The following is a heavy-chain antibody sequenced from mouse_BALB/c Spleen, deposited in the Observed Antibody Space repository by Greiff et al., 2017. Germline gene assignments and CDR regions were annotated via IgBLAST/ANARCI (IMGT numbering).Heavy chain of an antibody. CDR2: INPYNGGT. V-gene: IGHV1-18*01. CDR1: GYSFTGYT. CDR3: ARKVTTGYAMDY. D-gene: IGHD2-2*01. Sequence: EVQRVESGPELVKPGASMKISCKASGYSFTGYTMNWVKQSHGKNLEWIGLINPYNGGTSYNQKFKGKATLTVDKSSSTAYMELLSLTSEDSAVYYCARKVTTGYAMDYWGQGTSVTVSS. J-gene: IGHJ4*01.